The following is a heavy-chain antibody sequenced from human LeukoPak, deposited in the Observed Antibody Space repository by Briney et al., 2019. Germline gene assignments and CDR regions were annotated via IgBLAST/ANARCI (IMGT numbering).Heavy chain of an antibody. J-gene: IGHJ3*02. CDR3: ARDFRVWSDAFDI. D-gene: IGHD2-21*01. V-gene: IGHV3-7*01. CDR1: GFTFSTYW. CDR2: MQQDGDEK. Sequence: KPGGSLRLSCAASGFTFSTYWMSWVRQAPGKGLEWVASMQQDGDEKYYVDSVKGRFTISRDNAKNSLYLQMNSLRAEDTAIYYCARDFRVWSDAFDIWGQGTMVTVSS.